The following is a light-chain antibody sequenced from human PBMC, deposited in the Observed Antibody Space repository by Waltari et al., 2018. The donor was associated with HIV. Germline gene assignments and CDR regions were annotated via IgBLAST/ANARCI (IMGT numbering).Light chain of an antibody. CDR2: INN. V-gene: IGLV1-44*01. CDR3: AAWDDSLNGVV. J-gene: IGLJ2*01. CDR1: SSNIGSNN. Sequence: QSVLTQPPSASGTPGQRVTISCSGTSSNIGSNNINWYQQRPGTAPKLLIYINNQRPAWVPDRVSGSKSGTSASLAISGLQSEDESDYYCAAWDDSLNGVVFGGGTKLTVL.